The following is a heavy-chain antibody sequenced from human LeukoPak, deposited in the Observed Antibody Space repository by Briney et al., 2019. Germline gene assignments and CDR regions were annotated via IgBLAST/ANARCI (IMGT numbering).Heavy chain of an antibody. J-gene: IGHJ4*02. CDR2: INHDSGGT. Sequence: ASVKVSCKASGYTFTGYYMHWVRQAPGQGLEWMGWINHDSGGTNYAQKSQGRVTMTRDTSINTVYMELSRLRSDDTAVYYCAGDQGGYDYVWGNYRFSDYWGQGTLVTVSS. CDR1: GYTFTGYY. V-gene: IGHV1-2*02. CDR3: AGDQGGYDYVWGNYRFSDY. D-gene: IGHD3-16*02.